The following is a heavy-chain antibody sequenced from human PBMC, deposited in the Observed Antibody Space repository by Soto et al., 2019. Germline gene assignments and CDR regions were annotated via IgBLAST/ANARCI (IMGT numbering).Heavy chain of an antibody. CDR1: GGSISSSSYY. CDR2: IYYSGST. J-gene: IGHJ4*02. CDR3: ARRGIDRITIFGVADPFDY. V-gene: IGHV4-39*01. Sequence: SETLSLTCTVSGGSISSSSYYWGWIRQPPGKGLEWIGSIYYSGSTYYNPSLKSRVTISVDTSKNQFSLKLSSVTAADTAVYYCARRGIDRITIFGVADPFDYWGQGTLVTVSS. D-gene: IGHD3-3*01.